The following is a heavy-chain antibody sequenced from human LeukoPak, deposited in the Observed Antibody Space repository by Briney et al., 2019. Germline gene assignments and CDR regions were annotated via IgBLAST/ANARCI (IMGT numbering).Heavy chain of an antibody. V-gene: IGHV3-23*01. CDR1: GFTFSSYG. J-gene: IGHJ5*02. CDR3: ARDGGGTGTTWWFDP. Sequence: GGSLRLSCAASGFTFSSYGMSWVRQAPGKGLEWVSAISGSGGSTYYADSVKGRFTISRDNSKNTLYLQMNSLRAEDTAVYYCARDGGGTGTTWWFDPWGQGTLVTVSS. D-gene: IGHD1-1*01. CDR2: ISGSGGST.